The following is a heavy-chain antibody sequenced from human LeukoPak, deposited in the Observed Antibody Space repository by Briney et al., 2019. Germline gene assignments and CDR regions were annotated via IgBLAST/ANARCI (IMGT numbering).Heavy chain of an antibody. CDR2: ISSSSSYI. CDR3: ARVGPLDYRGNDY. J-gene: IGHJ4*02. V-gene: IGHV3-21*01. CDR1: GFTFSSYS. D-gene: IGHD4-11*01. Sequence: GGSLRLSCAASGFTFSSYSMNWVRQAPGKGLQWVSYISSSSSYIYYADSVKGRFTISRDNAKNSLYLQMNSLRAEDTAVYYCARVGPLDYRGNDYWGQGTLVTVSS.